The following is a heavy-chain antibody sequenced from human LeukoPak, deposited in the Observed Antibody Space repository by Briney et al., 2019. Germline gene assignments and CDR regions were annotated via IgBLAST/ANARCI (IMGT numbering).Heavy chain of an antibody. J-gene: IGHJ4*02. CDR1: GITLGGYW. CDR2: IKPDGSEE. CDR3: VRDRGRASTDY. D-gene: IGHD1-26*01. Sequence: TGGSLRLSCAASGITLGGYWMSWVRQAPGKGLEWVANIKPDGSEENYVDSVKGRFTISRDNAKNSLSLQMNSLRADDTAVYYCVRDRGRASTDYWGQGTLATVSS. V-gene: IGHV3-7*01.